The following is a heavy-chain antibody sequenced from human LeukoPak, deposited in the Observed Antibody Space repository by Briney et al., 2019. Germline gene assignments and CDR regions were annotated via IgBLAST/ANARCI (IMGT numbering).Heavy chain of an antibody. D-gene: IGHD5-18*01. CDR3: ARGGLWLRSSWFDP. V-gene: IGHV4-34*01. CDR1: GESFSGYY. Sequence: KASETLSLTCAVYGESFSGYYWSWIRQPPGKGLEWIGEINHSGSTNYNPSLKSRVTISVDTSKNQFSLKLSSVTAADTAVYYCARGGLWLRSSWFDPWGQGTLVTVSS. J-gene: IGHJ5*02. CDR2: INHSGST.